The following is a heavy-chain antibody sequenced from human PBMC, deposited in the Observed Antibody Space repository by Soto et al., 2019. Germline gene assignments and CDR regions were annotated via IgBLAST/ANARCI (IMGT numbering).Heavy chain of an antibody. D-gene: IGHD3-22*01. Sequence: ASVKVSCKASGGTFSSYAISWVRQAPGQGLEWMGGIIPIFGTANYAQKFQGRVTITADKSTSTAYMELSSLRSEDTAVYYCAREAMIDHKIDYWGQGTLVTVSS. V-gene: IGHV1-69*06. CDR1: GGTFSSYA. J-gene: IGHJ4*02. CDR2: IIPIFGTA. CDR3: AREAMIDHKIDY.